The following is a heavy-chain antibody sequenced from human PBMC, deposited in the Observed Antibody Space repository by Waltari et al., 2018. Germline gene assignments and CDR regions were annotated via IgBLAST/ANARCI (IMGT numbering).Heavy chain of an antibody. CDR1: GGSISSYY. Sequence: VQLQESGPGLVKPSETLSLTCTVSGGSISSYYWSWIRQPPGKGLEWIGYIYYSGSTNYNPSLKSRVTISVDTSKNQFSLKLSSVTAADTAVYYCARHSYDFWSGYYTDYWGQGTLVTVSS. CDR2: IYYSGST. CDR3: ARHSYDFWSGYYTDY. D-gene: IGHD3-3*01. J-gene: IGHJ4*02. V-gene: IGHV4-59*08.